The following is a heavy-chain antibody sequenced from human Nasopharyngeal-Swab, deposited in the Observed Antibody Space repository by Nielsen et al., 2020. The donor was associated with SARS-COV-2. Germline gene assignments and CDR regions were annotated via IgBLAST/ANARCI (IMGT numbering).Heavy chain of an antibody. V-gene: IGHV4-59*13. CDR2: IYYSGST. J-gene: IGHJ4*02. D-gene: IGHD6-19*01. Sequence: PGKGPEWIGYIYYSGSTNYSPSLKSRVTISVDTSKNQFSLKLSSVTAADTAVYYCAGAVAGTGWDYWGQGTLVTVSS. CDR3: AGAVAGTGWDY.